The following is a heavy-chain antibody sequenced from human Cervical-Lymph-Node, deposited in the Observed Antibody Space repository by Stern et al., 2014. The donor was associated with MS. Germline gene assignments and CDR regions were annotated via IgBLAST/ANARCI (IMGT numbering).Heavy chain of an antibody. Sequence: VQLVESGAEVKKPGASVKVSCKASGYTFTSYGISWVRQAPGQGLEWMGCLSAYNGNTNDAQKLQGRVTITTDTSSSTAYMELMSLRSDDTAVYYCARGLLGSENAFDIWGQGTMVTVSS. V-gene: IGHV1-18*01. CDR1: GYTFTSYG. CDR3: ARGLLGSENAFDI. D-gene: IGHD2-15*01. J-gene: IGHJ3*02. CDR2: LSAYNGNT.